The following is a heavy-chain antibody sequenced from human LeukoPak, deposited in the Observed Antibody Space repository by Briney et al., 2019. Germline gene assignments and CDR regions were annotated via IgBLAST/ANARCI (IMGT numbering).Heavy chain of an antibody. CDR3: ARSPPSAAAGTGWFDP. D-gene: IGHD6-13*01. V-gene: IGHV1-69*05. CDR1: GGTFNSYA. Sequence: SVKVSCKASGGTFNSYAISWVRQAPGQGLEWMGGVIPIFGTANYAQKFQGRVTITTDESTSTAYMELSSLRSEDTAVYYCARSPPSAAAGTGWFDPWGQGTLVTVSS. CDR2: VIPIFGTA. J-gene: IGHJ5*02.